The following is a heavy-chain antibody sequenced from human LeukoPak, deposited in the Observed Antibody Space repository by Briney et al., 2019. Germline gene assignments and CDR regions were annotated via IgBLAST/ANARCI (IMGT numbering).Heavy chain of an antibody. CDR3: ARHDFWSGFYY. CDR2: IYYSGST. J-gene: IGHJ4*02. D-gene: IGHD3-3*01. V-gene: IGHV4-59*08. CDR1: GGSISSYY. Sequence: SETQSLTCTVSGGSISSYYWSWIRQPPGKGLEWIGYIYYSGSTNYNPSLKSRVTISVDTSKNQFSLKLSSVTAADTAVYYCARHDFWSGFYYWGQGTLVTVSS.